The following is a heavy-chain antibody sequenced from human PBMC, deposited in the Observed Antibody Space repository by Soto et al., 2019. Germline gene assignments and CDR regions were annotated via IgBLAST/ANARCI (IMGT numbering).Heavy chain of an antibody. Sequence: TLSLTCTVAGGSISSYYWSWIREPPGKGLEWIGYIYYSGITKYSPSLKSRVTISVDTSKNQFSLKLSSVTAADTAVYSCARDSGSGSYSYNYFDPWGPGTLVTVSS. D-gene: IGHD3-10*01. CDR1: GGSISSYY. CDR3: ARDSGSGSYSYNYFDP. J-gene: IGHJ5*02. V-gene: IGHV4-59*01. CDR2: IYYSGIT.